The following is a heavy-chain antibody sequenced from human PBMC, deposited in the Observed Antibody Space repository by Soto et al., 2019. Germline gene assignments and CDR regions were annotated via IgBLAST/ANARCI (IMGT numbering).Heavy chain of an antibody. J-gene: IGHJ4*02. V-gene: IGHV1-3*01. CDR3: ARDDSGFSGSHYIDYFNY. Sequence: ASVKVSCKASGYTFTSYAMHWVRQAPGQRLEWMGWINAGNGNTKYSQKFQGRVTITRDTSASTAYMELSSLRSEDTAVYYCARDDSGFSGSHYIDYFNYWGQGALVTVSS. CDR2: INAGNGNT. D-gene: IGHD1-26*01. CDR1: GYTFTSYA.